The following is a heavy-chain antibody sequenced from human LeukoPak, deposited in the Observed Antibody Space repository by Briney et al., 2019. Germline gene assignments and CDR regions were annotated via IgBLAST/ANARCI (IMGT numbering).Heavy chain of an antibody. CDR2: IYYSGST. CDR1: GGSISSYY. V-gene: IGHV4-59*08. D-gene: IGHD3-10*01. J-gene: IGHJ3*02. Sequence: SETLSLTCTVSGGSISSYYWSWIRQPPGKGLEWIGYIYYSGSTNYNPSLKSRVTISVDTSKNQFSLKLSSVTAADTAVYYCARAKWGYGSGSSNDAFDIWGQGTMVTVSS. CDR3: ARAKWGYGSGSSNDAFDI.